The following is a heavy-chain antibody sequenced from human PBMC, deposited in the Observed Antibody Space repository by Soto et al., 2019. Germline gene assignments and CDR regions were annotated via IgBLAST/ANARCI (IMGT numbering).Heavy chain of an antibody. D-gene: IGHD3-22*01. V-gene: IGHV3-23*01. CDR1: GFTCSFCA. CDR2: IRGSGGDT. Sequence: EVPLLESGGGLVQPGGSLRLSCAASGFTCSFCAMNWVRQAPGKGLEWVSSIRGSGGDTYYADSVKSRFSISRDYSKNTLHLQMNSLRVEDTAVYYCAKGHSDSYSYFDYWGQGTLVTVSS. CDR3: AKGHSDSYSYFDY. J-gene: IGHJ4*02.